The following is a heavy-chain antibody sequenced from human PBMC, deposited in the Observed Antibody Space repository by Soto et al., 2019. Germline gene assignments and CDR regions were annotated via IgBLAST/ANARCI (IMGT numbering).Heavy chain of an antibody. D-gene: IGHD1-20*01. V-gene: IGHV4-59*01. CDR3: AREQYNWKL. CDR2: VYHTGNT. CDR1: GVSITNYY. Sequence: SETLSLTCRVSGVSITNYYWTWIRHSPGKGLEWIGYVYHTGNTYYNPSLRSRVTISLDTSKNPVSLRLRSVTAADTAVYYCAREQYNWKLWGQGTLVTVSS. J-gene: IGHJ4*02.